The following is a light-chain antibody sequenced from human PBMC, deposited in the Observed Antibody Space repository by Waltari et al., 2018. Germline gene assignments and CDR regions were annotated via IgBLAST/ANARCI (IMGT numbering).Light chain of an antibody. J-gene: IGKJ1*01. V-gene: IGKV3-15*01. Sequence: EIVMTQSPATLSVSPWERATLSCRASQSVSSNLAWYQQKPGQAPRLLIYGASTRATGIPARFSCSGSGTEFTLTISSMQSEDFAVYYCQQYNNWPRTFGQGTKVEIK. CDR2: GAS. CDR1: QSVSSN. CDR3: QQYNNWPRT.